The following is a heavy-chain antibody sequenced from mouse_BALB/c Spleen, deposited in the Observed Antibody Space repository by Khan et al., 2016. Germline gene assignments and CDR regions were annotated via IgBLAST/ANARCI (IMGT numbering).Heavy chain of an antibody. J-gene: IGHJ4*01. CDR2: IDPANGKT. CDR3: ARGDPYYAMDY. Sequence: VQLKQSGAELVKPGASVKLSCTASGFNIKDTYMHWVKQRPEQGLEWIGRIDPANGKTKYDPKFQGKATITADTSSNTAYLQLSSLTSEDTAVYYCARGDPYYAMDYWGQGTSVTVSS. CDR1: GFNIKDTY. V-gene: IGHV14-3*02. D-gene: IGHD3-3*01.